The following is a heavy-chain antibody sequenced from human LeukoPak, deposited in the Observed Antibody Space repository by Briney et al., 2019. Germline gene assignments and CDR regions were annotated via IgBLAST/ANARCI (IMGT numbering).Heavy chain of an antibody. CDR3: ARQGTL. V-gene: IGHV4-39*01. D-gene: IGHD3-10*01. J-gene: IGHJ4*02. Sequence: SETLSLTCTVSGGSISSSSYYWGWIRQPPGKGLEWIATIFYSGSTYYNPSLKSRVTISVDTSKNQFSLRLTSVTAADTAVYYCARQGTLWGQGTLVTVSS. CDR1: GGSISSSSYY. CDR2: IFYSGST.